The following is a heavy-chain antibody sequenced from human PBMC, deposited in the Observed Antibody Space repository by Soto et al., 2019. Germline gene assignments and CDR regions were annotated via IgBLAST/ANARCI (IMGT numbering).Heavy chain of an antibody. Sequence: QVHLVQSGAEVKKPGASVKVSCKASGYIFINYYIHLVRQAPGQGLEWIGIINPNGVSTNYAQKCRGRVTMARDTSTSTVHMDLSSLRTDDPGVYYCARDLAAADYWGQGTLVPVSS. J-gene: IGHJ4*02. D-gene: IGHD6-13*01. CDR2: INPNGVST. CDR3: ARDLAAADY. V-gene: IGHV1-46*01. CDR1: GYIFINYY.